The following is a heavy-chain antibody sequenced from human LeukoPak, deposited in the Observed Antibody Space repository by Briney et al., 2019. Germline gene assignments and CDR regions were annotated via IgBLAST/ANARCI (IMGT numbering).Heavy chain of an antibody. CDR3: ARDDSGSYYMDV. J-gene: IGHJ6*03. CDR1: GFTFSSYS. V-gene: IGHV3-48*01. CDR2: ISSSSSTI. Sequence: GGSLRLSCAASGFTFSSYSMNWVRRAPGKGLEWVSYISSSSSTIYYADSVKGRFTISRDNAKNSLYLQMNSLRAEDTAVYYCARDDSGSYYMDVWGKGTTVTVSS. D-gene: IGHD3-10*01.